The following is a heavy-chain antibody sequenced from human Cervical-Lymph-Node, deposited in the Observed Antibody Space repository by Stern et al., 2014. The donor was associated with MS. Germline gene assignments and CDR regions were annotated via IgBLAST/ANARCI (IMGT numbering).Heavy chain of an antibody. D-gene: IGHD2/OR15-2a*01. CDR2: IIPLVDIA. V-gene: IGHV1-69*04. CDR3: ARAPFPPTEFDAFDV. CDR1: GDTFNNYS. J-gene: IGHJ3*01. Sequence: QVQLMQSGAEVKKPGSSVKVSCKASGDTFNNYSVSWVRQAPGQGLEWMAKIIPLVDIAHYAQKFQGTLTITADKSTSTAYMELSSLKSDDTAVYYCARAPFPPTEFDAFDVWGQGTMVTVSS.